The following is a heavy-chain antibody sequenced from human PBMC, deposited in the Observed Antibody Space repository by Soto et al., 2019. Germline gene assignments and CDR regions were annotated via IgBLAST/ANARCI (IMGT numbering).Heavy chain of an antibody. D-gene: IGHD6-19*01. J-gene: IGHJ4*02. CDR2: ISGSGGST. CDR3: AQGQWLVPDY. Sequence: EVQLLESGGGLVQPGGSLRLSCAASGFTFSSYAMSWVRQAPGKGLEWVSAISGSGGSTYYADSVKGRVTISRDNSKNTLYPQMNSLRAEDRAGYYWAQGQWLVPDYWGQGTLVTVSS. CDR1: GFTFSSYA. V-gene: IGHV3-23*01.